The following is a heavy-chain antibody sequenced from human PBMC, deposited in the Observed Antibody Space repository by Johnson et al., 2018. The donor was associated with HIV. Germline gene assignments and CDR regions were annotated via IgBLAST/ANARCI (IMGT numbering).Heavy chain of an antibody. J-gene: IGHJ3*02. Sequence: EQLVESGGGLVEPGRSLRLSCTTSGFPFGDYAMSWFRQAPGKGLEWVSFIRSKAYGETTEYAASVNGRFTISRDDSKSVAFLHMNSLKTEDTAVYFCTGGRDLRAFDIWGQGTMVTVSS. CDR2: IRSKAYGETT. V-gene: IGHV3-49*03. D-gene: IGHD2-21*02. CDR1: GFPFGDYA. CDR3: TGGRDLRAFDI.